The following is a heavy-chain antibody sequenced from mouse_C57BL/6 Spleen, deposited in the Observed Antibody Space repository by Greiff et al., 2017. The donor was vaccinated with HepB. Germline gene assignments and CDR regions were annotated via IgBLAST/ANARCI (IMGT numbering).Heavy chain of an antibody. Sequence: DVRLVESGGGLVKPGGSLKLSCAASGFTFSSYAMSWVRQTPEKRLEWVATISDGGSYTYYPDNVKGRFTISRDNAKNNLYLQMSHLKSEDTAMYYCAREGIYWYFDVLGTGTTVTVSS. V-gene: IGHV5-4*01. CDR1: GFTFSSYA. J-gene: IGHJ1*03. CDR3: AREGIYWYFDV. CDR2: ISDGGSYT. D-gene: IGHD2-14*01.